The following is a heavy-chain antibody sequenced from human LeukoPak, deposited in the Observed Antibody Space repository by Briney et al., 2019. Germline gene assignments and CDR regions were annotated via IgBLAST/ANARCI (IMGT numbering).Heavy chain of an antibody. Sequence: SETLSLTCTDSGGSISSYYWSWSRQPPGKGLEWIGYIYYSGSTNYNPSLKSRVTISVDTSKNQFSLRLSSVTAADTAVYYCARWVAQKFDYWGQGTLVTVSS. D-gene: IGHD2-15*01. CDR3: ARWVAQKFDY. V-gene: IGHV4-59*01. CDR1: GGSISSYY. CDR2: IYYSGST. J-gene: IGHJ4*02.